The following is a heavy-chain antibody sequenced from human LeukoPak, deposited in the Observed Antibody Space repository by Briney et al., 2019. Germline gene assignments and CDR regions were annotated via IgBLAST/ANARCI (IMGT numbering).Heavy chain of an antibody. V-gene: IGHV4-34*01. D-gene: IGHD2-15*01. CDR3: ARGAWATRLGS. CDR2: IYESGTT. Sequence: PSETLSLTCAAYGESIYSYYWSWVRQPPGEGLEWIGEIYESGTTEYNPSLKSRVTISMVPSKQQFSLSLSSVTAADTAVYYCARGAWATRLGSWGLGTPVIVSS. J-gene: IGHJ4*02. CDR1: GESIYSYY.